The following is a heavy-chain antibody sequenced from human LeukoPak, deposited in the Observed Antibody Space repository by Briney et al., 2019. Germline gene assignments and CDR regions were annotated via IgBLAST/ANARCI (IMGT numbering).Heavy chain of an antibody. CDR2: ISSSSTYI. Sequence: GGSLRLSCAASGFTFSNYSMTWVRQAPGKGLEWVSSISSSSTYIYYGDSVKGRFTISRDNAKNSLYLQMNSLRAEDTAVYYCARGSRWRNFDYWGQGTLVTVSS. V-gene: IGHV3-21*06. D-gene: IGHD4-23*01. CDR1: GFTFSNYS. J-gene: IGHJ4*02. CDR3: ARGSRWRNFDY.